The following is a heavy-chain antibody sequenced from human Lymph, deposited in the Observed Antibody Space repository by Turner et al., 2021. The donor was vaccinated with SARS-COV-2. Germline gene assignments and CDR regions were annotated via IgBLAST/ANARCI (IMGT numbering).Heavy chain of an antibody. V-gene: IGHV3-21*01. Sequence: EVQLVESGGGLVKPGGSLRLSCAASGFTFSTYSMNWVRQAPGKGLEWSSSISSSSSYIYYADSVKGRFTISRDDDKNSLYLQMNSLRAEDTAVYYCARDIPTTADYFDYWGQGTLVTVSS. D-gene: IGHD4-17*01. CDR1: GFTFSTYS. CDR2: ISSSSSYI. J-gene: IGHJ4*02. CDR3: ARDIPTTADYFDY.